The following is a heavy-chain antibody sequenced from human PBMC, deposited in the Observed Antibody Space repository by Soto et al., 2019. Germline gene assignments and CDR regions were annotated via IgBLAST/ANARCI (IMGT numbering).Heavy chain of an antibody. J-gene: IGHJ4*02. CDR2: IYWDEDK. CDR1: GFSLTTSGVG. V-gene: IGHV2-5*02. Sequence: QITLNESGPPQVNPRQTLTLTCTFSGFSLTTSGVGVGWIRQSPGKAPEWLALIYWDEDKRYSPSLKSRLTITKDTSKNQVVLTMADLDPADTATYYCAHRVLRTVFGLVTTTAIYFDFWGQGTPVAVSS. CDR3: AHRVLRTVFGLVTTTAIYFDF. D-gene: IGHD3-3*01.